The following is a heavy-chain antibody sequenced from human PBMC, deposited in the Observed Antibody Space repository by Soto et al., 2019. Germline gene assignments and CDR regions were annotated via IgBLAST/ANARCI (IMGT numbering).Heavy chain of an antibody. D-gene: IGHD6-6*01. Sequence: QVQLQESGPGLVKPSETLSLTCTVSGGSISSYYWSWIRQPPGKGLEWIGYIYYSGSTNYNPSLKSRVTISVDTSKNQFSLKLSSLTAADTAVYYCARISSSPVVQDYWGQGTLVTVSS. CDR1: GGSISSYY. J-gene: IGHJ4*02. CDR3: ARISSSPVVQDY. CDR2: IYYSGST. V-gene: IGHV4-59*01.